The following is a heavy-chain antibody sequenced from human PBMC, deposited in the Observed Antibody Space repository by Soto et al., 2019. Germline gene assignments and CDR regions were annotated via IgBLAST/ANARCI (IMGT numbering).Heavy chain of an antibody. J-gene: IGHJ5*02. CDR2: IYYSGST. V-gene: IGHV4-31*03. Sequence: QVQLQESGPGLVKPSQTLSLTCTVSGGSISSGGYYWSWIRQHPGKGLEWIGYIYYSGSTYYNPSLKRRVTISVDTSKNQFSLKLSSVTAADTAVYYCARGVPAAMGNWFDPWGQGTLVTVSS. CDR3: ARGVPAAMGNWFDP. D-gene: IGHD2-2*01. CDR1: GGSISSGGYY.